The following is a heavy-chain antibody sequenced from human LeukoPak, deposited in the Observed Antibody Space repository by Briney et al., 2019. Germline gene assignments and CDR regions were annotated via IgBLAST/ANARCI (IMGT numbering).Heavy chain of an antibody. D-gene: IGHD2-21*02. Sequence: ASVKVSCKASGYTFTGYYMHWVRQAPGQGLEWMGWINPNSGGTNYAQKFQGRVTVTRDTSISTAYMELSRLGSDDTAVYYCARVWAYCGGDCFTRSYGMDVWGQGTTVTVSS. CDR2: INPNSGGT. CDR3: ARVWAYCGGDCFTRSYGMDV. CDR1: GYTFTGYY. V-gene: IGHV1-2*02. J-gene: IGHJ6*02.